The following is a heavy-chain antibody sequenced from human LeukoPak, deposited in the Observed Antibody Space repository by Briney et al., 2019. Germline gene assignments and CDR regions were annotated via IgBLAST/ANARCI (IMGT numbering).Heavy chain of an antibody. CDR1: GYTFTSYG. V-gene: IGHV1-18*01. CDR3: AYGAGVIPFLGRGPPNWFDP. Sequence: ASVKVSCKASGYTFTSYGISWVRQAPGQGLEWMGWISAYNGNTNYAQKLQGRVTMTTDTSTSTAYMELRSLRSDDTAVYYCAYGAGVIPFLGRGPPNWFDPWGQGTLVTVSS. D-gene: IGHD3-3*01. CDR2: ISAYNGNT. J-gene: IGHJ5*02.